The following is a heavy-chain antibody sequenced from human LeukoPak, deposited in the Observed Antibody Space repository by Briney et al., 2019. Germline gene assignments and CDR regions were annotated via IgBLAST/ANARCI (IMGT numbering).Heavy chain of an antibody. CDR2: ISGSGART. Sequence: GGSLRLSCAASGLTFSNYAMSWVRQAPGKGLEWVSTISGSGARTFYADSVEGRFTISRDNSKDTLYLQMNSLRVEDTAIYYCTNPDIAATENYYGMDLWGQGTTVTVSS. CDR3: TNPDIAATENYYGMDL. CDR1: GLTFSNYA. J-gene: IGHJ6*02. V-gene: IGHV3-23*01. D-gene: IGHD6-13*01.